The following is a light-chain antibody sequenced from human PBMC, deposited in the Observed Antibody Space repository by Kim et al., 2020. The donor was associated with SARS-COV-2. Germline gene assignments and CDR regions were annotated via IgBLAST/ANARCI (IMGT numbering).Light chain of an antibody. V-gene: IGKV3-11*01. CDR3: QQRSNWPLT. CDR1: HSVTNY. CDR2: DAS. J-gene: IGKJ4*01. Sequence: LSPGERATLSCRASHSVTNYLAWYQQKPGQAPRLLIYDASNRATDIPARFSGSGSGTEFTLTISSLEPEDFAFYYCQQRSNWPLTFGGGTKVDIK.